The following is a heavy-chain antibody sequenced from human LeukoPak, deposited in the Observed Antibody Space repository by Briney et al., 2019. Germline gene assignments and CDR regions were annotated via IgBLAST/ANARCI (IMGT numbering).Heavy chain of an antibody. CDR1: GFTFSSYW. J-gene: IGHJ6*02. CDR2: INSDGSST. V-gene: IGHV3-74*01. CDR3: ARDVVVPAAMGGYYYYYGRDV. Sequence: GGSLRLSCAASGFTFSSYWMHWVRQAPGKGLVWVSRINSDGSSTSYADSVKGRFTISRDNAKNTLYLQMNSLRAEDTAVYYCARDVVVPAAMGGYYYYYGRDVWGQGTTVTVSS. D-gene: IGHD2-2*01.